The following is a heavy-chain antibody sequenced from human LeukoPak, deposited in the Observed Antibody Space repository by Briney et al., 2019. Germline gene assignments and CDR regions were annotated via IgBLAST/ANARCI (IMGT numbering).Heavy chain of an antibody. CDR1: EFTFSGYT. V-gene: IGHV3-48*01. CDR2: IGIDSGNT. J-gene: IGHJ4*02. D-gene: IGHD5-24*01. CDR3: ARDYKYAFDN. Sequence: GGSLRLSCAASEFTFSGYTMNWVRQAPGKGLEWISCIGIDSGNTNYADSVKGRFTISGDKAKNSLYLQMNSLRVEDTAVYYCARDYKYAFDNWGQGTLVTVSS.